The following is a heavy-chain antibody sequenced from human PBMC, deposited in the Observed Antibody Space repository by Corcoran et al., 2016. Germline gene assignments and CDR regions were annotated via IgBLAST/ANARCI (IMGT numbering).Heavy chain of an antibody. J-gene: IGHJ6*02. CDR2: IWYDGSNK. CDR3: ARVGSYYYYYGKDV. V-gene: IGHV3-33*01. Sequence: QVQLVESGGGAVQPGRSLRLSCAASGFTFSSYGMHWVRQAPGKGLEWVAVIWYDGSNKYYADSVKGQFTISRDNSKNTLYLQMNSLRAEDTAVYYCARVGSYYYYYGKDVWGQGTTVTVSS. CDR1: GFTFSSYG.